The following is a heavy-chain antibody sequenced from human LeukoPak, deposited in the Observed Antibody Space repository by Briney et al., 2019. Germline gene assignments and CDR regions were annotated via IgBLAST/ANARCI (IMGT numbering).Heavy chain of an antibody. CDR1: GFTFSSYA. CDR2: ISGRGGST. V-gene: IGHV3-23*01. J-gene: IGHJ5*02. D-gene: IGHD3-10*01. Sequence: PGGSLRLSCAASGFTFSSYAMSWVRQAPGKGLEWVSAISGRGGSTYYADSVKGRFTISRDNSKNTLYLQMNSLRAEDTAVYYCAKDRQYYYGSGSWGQGTLVTVSS. CDR3: AKDRQYYYGSGS.